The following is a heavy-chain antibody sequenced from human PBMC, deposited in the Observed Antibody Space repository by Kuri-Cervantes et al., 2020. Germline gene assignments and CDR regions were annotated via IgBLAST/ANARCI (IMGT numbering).Heavy chain of an antibody. CDR2: INSDGSST. D-gene: IGHD2-15*01. CDR3: AHGGNFDY. CDR1: GFTFSSYA. Sequence: GESLKISCAASGFTFSSYAMHWVRQAPGKGLEWVSRINSDGSSTSYADSVKGRFTISRDNAKNTLYLQMNSLRAEDTAVYYCAHGGNFDYWGQGTLVTVSS. V-gene: IGHV3-74*01. J-gene: IGHJ4*02.